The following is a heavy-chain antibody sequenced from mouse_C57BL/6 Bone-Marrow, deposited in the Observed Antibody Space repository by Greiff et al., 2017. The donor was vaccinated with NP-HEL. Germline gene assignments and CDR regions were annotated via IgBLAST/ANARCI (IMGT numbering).Heavy chain of an antibody. J-gene: IGHJ3*01. Sequence: VQLQQPGAELVKPGASVKMSCKASGYTFTSYWITWVKQRPEQGLEWIGDIYPGSGSTNYNEKFKSKATLTVDTSSSTAYMQLSSLTSEDSAVYYCASDYDGYYPFAYWGQGTLVTVSA. CDR2: IYPGSGST. D-gene: IGHD2-3*01. CDR3: ASDYDGYYPFAY. V-gene: IGHV1-55*01. CDR1: GYTFTSYW.